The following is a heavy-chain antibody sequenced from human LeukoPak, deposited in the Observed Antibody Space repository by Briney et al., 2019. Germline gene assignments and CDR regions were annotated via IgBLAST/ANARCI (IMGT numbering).Heavy chain of an antibody. D-gene: IGHD6-13*01. CDR2: IDDSGST. CDR1: GGSISSGGYY. V-gene: IGHV4-31*03. J-gene: IGHJ4*02. CDR3: ARGGIAAAIDY. Sequence: SSETLSLTCTVSGGSISSGGYYWSWVRQHPGKGLEWIGCIDDSGSTYYNPSLKSRLDISVGTSKNQFSLKLSSVTAADTAVYYCARGGIAAAIDYWGQGTLVTVSS.